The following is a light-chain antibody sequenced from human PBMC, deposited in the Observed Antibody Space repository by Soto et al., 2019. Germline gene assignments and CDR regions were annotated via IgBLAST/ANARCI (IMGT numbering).Light chain of an antibody. CDR2: DVS. Sequence: QSALTQPASVSGSPGQSITISCTGTSSDVGGYNYVYWYQQHPGQAPKLMIYDVSNRPSGVSNRCSGSKSGNTASLTISGLQAEDEADYYCNSYTSRSTYVFGTGTKLTVL. CDR1: SSDVGGYNY. CDR3: NSYTSRSTYV. V-gene: IGLV2-14*01. J-gene: IGLJ1*01.